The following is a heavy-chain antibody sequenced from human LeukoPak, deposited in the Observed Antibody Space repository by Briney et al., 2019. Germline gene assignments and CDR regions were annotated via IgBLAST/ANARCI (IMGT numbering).Heavy chain of an antibody. V-gene: IGHV4-59*08. Sequence: ASETLSLTCTVSGGSISSYYWSWIRQPPGKGLEWTGYIYYSGSTNYNPSLKSRVTISVDTSKNQFSLKLSSVTAADTAMYYCARAVSGRFDYWGQGTLVTVSS. CDR2: IYYSGST. CDR1: GGSISSYY. J-gene: IGHJ4*02. CDR3: ARAVSGRFDY. D-gene: IGHD6-19*01.